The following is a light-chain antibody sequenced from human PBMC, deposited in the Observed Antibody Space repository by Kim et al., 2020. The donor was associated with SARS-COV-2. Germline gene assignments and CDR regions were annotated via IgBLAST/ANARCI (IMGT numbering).Light chain of an antibody. J-gene: IGLJ2*01. CDR3: CSSGSGSTFLV. CDR1: SSNVGSRNF. Sequence: QSALTQPASVSGSPGQSITISCTGASSNVGSRNFVSWYQQHPGKAPKLMIYEVTKRPSGVSNRFSGSKSGNTASLTISGLQAEDEADYYCCSSGSGSTFLVFGGGTQLTVL. V-gene: IGLV2-23*02. CDR2: EVT.